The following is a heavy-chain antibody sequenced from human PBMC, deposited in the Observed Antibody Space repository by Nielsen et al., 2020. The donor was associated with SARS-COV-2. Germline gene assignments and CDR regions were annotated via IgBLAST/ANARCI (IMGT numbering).Heavy chain of an antibody. CDR3: ARGTGVGASGY. CDR1: GFTFSSYG. J-gene: IGHJ4*02. CDR2: IWYDGSNK. Sequence: SLKISCAASGFTFSSYGMHWVRQAPGKGLEWVAVIWYDGSNKYYADSVKGRFTISRDNSKNTLYLQMNSLRAEDTAVYYCARGTGVGASGYWGQGTLVTVSS. V-gene: IGHV3-33*01. D-gene: IGHD1-26*01.